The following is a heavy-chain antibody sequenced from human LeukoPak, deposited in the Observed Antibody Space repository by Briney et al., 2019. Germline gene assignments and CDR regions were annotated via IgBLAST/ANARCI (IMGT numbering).Heavy chain of an antibody. J-gene: IGHJ4*02. Sequence: PSETLSLTCAVYGGSFSGYYWSWLRQPPGKGLEWIGEINHSGSTNYNPSLKSRVAISVDTSKNQFSLKLSSVTAADTAVYYCRTYYYGSGSYRHFDNWGQGTLVTVSS. V-gene: IGHV4-34*01. CDR2: INHSGST. CDR3: RTYYYGSGSYRHFDN. CDR1: GGSFSGYY. D-gene: IGHD3-10*01.